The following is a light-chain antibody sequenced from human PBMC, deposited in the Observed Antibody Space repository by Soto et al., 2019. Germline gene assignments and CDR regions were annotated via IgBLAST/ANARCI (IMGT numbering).Light chain of an antibody. CDR1: QSVSSSY. Sequence: EILLTQSPGTLSWSPGERATLSCRASQSVSSSYLAWYQQKPGQAPRLLIYGASSRATDIPDRFSGSGSGTDFTLTISRLEPEDFAVYYCQQYGSSRSITFGQGTRLEIK. J-gene: IGKJ5*01. CDR3: QQYGSSRSIT. CDR2: GAS. V-gene: IGKV3-20*01.